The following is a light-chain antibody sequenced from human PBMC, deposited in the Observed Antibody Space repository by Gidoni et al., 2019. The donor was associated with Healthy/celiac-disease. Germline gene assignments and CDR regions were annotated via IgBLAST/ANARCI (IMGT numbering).Light chain of an antibody. CDR3: QQLNSYPIT. V-gene: IGKV1-9*01. CDR1: QGISSY. Sequence: DIQWTQSPSFLSASVGDRVTITCRASQGISSYLAWYQQKPGKAPKLLIYAASTLQRGVPSRFSGSGSGTEFTLTISRLQPEDFATYYCQQLNSYPITFGQGTRLEIK. J-gene: IGKJ5*01. CDR2: AAS.